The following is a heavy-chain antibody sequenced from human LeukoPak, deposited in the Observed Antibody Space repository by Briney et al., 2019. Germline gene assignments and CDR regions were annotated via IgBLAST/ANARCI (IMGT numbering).Heavy chain of an antibody. CDR2: IYYSGST. J-gene: IGHJ5*02. CDR1: GGSISSSSYY. CDR3: ARRYCSGGSCYSDNWFDP. V-gene: IGHV4-39*01. D-gene: IGHD2-15*01. Sequence: SETLSLTCTVSGGSISSSSYYWGWIRRPPGKGLEWIGSIYYSGSTYYNPSLKSRVTISVDTSKNQFSLKLSSVTAADTAVYYCARRYCSGGSCYSDNWFDPWGQGTLVTVSS.